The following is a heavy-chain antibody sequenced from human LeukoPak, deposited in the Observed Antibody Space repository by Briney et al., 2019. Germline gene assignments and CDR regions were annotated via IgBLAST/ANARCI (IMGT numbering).Heavy chain of an antibody. J-gene: IGHJ6*02. Sequence: GGSLRLSCAASGSTFSSYAMSWVRQAPGKGLEWVSAISGSGGSTYYADSVKGRFIISRDNAKNSLYLQMNSLRAEDTALYYCAKDILAGVFRYGMDVWGQGTTVTVSS. CDR3: AKDILAGVFRYGMDV. D-gene: IGHD2-8*02. CDR1: GSTFSSYA. CDR2: ISGSGGST. V-gene: IGHV3-23*01.